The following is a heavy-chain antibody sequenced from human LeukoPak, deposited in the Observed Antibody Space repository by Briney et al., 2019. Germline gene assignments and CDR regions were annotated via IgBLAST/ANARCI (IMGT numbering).Heavy chain of an antibody. Sequence: GGSLRLSCAASELXVSDNYISWVRQAPGRGLEWVSVLYSGGNTYYTDSVKGRFTISRDTSKNTLYLQMNSLRADDTAVYYCVRTQPRSRLLDRWGQGTLVTVSS. CDR3: VRTQPRSRLLDR. CDR1: ELXVSDNY. CDR2: LYSGGNT. J-gene: IGHJ5*02. V-gene: IGHV3-53*01. D-gene: IGHD1-26*01.